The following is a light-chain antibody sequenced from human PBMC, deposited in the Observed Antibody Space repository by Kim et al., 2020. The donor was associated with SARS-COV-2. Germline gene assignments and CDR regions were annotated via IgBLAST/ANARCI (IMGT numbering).Light chain of an antibody. V-gene: IGKV1-39*01. J-gene: IGKJ4*01. CDR1: QSVSTY. Sequence: ASVGDRVTITCRASQSVSTYLNWYQQKPGKAPSLLIYAASSLQSGVPSRFSGSGSGTDFTLTISSLQPEDFATYYCQQSYRTPLTFGGGTKVDIK. CDR2: AAS. CDR3: QQSYRTPLT.